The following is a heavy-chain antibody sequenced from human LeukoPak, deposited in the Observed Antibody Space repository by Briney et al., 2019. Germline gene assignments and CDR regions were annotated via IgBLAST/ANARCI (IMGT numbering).Heavy chain of an antibody. CDR2: INQCGST. J-gene: IGHJ4*02. CDR3: ARGRYYDSSGYSYGPYDY. D-gene: IGHD3-22*01. CDR1: GGSFSGYY. V-gene: IGHV4-34*01. Sequence: SETLSLTCGVYGGSFSGYYGSWIRQPPGKGVEWIGEINQCGSTHYNPSRKSRVTISVNNSKNQFSLKLSSVTAADTAVYYCARGRYYDSSGYSYGPYDYLGEGTLVAVSS.